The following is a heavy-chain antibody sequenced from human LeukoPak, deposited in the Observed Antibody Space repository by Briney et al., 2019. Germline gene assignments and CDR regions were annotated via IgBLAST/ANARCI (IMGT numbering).Heavy chain of an antibody. CDR2: IYHSGST. CDR1: GYSISSGYY. CDR3: ASLPHSWYFDL. D-gene: IGHD4-11*01. Sequence: SETLSLTRAVSGYSISSGYYWGWIRQPPGKGLEWIGSIYHSGSTYYNPSLKSRVTISVDTSKSQFSLKLSSVTAADTAVYYCASLPHSWYFDLWGRGTLVTVSS. V-gene: IGHV4-38-2*01. J-gene: IGHJ2*01.